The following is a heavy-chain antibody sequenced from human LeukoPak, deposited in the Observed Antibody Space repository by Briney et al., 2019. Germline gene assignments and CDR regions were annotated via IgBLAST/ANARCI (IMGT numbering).Heavy chain of an antibody. V-gene: IGHV3-74*01. Sequence: GGSLRLSCAASRFTFSDYWMHWVRQAPGKGLVWVSRINRDGGGTTYADSVKGRFTISRDNAKNSLYLQMNSLRAEDTAVYYCAREVYYDFWSGGGFDYWGQGTLVTVSS. CDR3: AREVYYDFWSGGGFDY. CDR1: RFTFSDYW. CDR2: INRDGGGT. D-gene: IGHD3-3*01. J-gene: IGHJ4*02.